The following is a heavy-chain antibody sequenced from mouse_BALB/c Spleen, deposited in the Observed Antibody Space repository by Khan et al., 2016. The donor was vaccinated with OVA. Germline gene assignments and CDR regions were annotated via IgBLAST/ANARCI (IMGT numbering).Heavy chain of an antibody. D-gene: IGHD1-2*01. Sequence: EVQLQESGPGLVKPSQSLSLTSTVTGYSITSGYGWNWIRQFPGNKLEWMGYISYSGSTNYNPSLKSRISITRDTAKNQFFLQLNSVTTEDTATYYCARTARIKYWGQGTTLTVSS. V-gene: IGHV3-2*02. CDR1: GYSITSGYG. CDR3: ARTARIKY. J-gene: IGHJ2*01. CDR2: ISYSGST.